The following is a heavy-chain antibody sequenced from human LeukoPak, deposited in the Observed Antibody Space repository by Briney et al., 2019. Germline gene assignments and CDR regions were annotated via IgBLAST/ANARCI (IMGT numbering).Heavy chain of an antibody. J-gene: IGHJ6*02. CDR2: IYYSGST. Sequence: SETLSLTCTVSGGSISSYYWSWLRQPPGKGLEWIGYIYYSGSTNYNPSLKSRVTISVDTSKNQFSLKLSSVTAADTAVYYCARVGYCSGGSCDGYYYGMDVWGQGTTVTVSS. D-gene: IGHD2-15*01. V-gene: IGHV4-59*01. CDR3: ARVGYCSGGSCDGYYYGMDV. CDR1: GGSISSYY.